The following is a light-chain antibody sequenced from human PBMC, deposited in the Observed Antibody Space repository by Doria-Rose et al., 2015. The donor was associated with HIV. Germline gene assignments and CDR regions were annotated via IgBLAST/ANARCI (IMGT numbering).Light chain of an antibody. J-gene: IGKJ1*01. CDR1: QRCSSSY. Sequence: EIVLTQSPGTLSLSPGERATLSCRASQRCSSSYFAWYQQKPGQAPSLLIYDGSTRSTGIPDRFSASGSGTDFTLTINRLEPEDFALYYCHQYGTSWTFGQGTKVEI. V-gene: IGKV3-20*01. CDR3: HQYGTSWT. CDR2: DGS.